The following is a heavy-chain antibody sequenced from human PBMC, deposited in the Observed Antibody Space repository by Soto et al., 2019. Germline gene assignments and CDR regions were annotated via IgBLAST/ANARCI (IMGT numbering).Heavy chain of an antibody. Sequence: GESLKISCTGSGYSFAGYWITWVRQKPGKGLERMGRIDPSDSQTYYSPSFRGHVTISVTKSITTVFLQWSSLRASDTAMYYCARQIYDSDTGPNFQYYFDSWGQGTPVTVSS. D-gene: IGHD3-22*01. CDR3: ARQIYDSDTGPNFQYYFDS. J-gene: IGHJ4*02. CDR2: IDPSDSQT. CDR1: GYSFAGYW. V-gene: IGHV5-10-1*01.